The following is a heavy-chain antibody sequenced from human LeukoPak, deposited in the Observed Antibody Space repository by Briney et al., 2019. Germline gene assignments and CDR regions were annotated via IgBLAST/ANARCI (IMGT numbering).Heavy chain of an antibody. V-gene: IGHV3-23*01. CDR1: GFTFSSYA. J-gene: IGHJ6*04. CDR3: AKDLRYCSGGSCYSGAPLCRMDV. Sequence: GGSLRLSCAASGFTFSSYAMSWVRQAPGKGLEWVSAISGSGGSTYYADSVKGRFTISRDNSKNTLYLQMNSLRAEDTAVYYCAKDLRYCSGGSCYSGAPLCRMDVWGKGTTVTVSS. D-gene: IGHD2-15*01. CDR2: ISGSGGST.